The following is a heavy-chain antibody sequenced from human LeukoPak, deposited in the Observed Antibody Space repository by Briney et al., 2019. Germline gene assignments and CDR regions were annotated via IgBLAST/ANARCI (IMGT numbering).Heavy chain of an antibody. CDR3: ARGHAVAGNSGYYYMAD. CDR2: INHSGST. D-gene: IGHD6-19*01. Sequence: PSETLSLTCAVYGGSLSGYYWSWIRQPPGKGLEWIGEINHSGSTNYNPSLKSRVTISVDTSKNQFSLKLSSVTAADTAVYYCARGHAVAGNSGYYYMADWGEPRTVTVSS. J-gene: IGHJ6*03. CDR1: GGSLSGYY. V-gene: IGHV4-34*01.